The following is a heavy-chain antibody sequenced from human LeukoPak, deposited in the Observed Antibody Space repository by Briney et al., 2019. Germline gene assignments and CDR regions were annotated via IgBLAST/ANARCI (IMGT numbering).Heavy chain of an antibody. J-gene: IGHJ4*02. CDR1: GFSFSTHW. Sequence: GRSLRLSCAASGFSFSTHWMHWVRQAPGKGLVCVAQINSDGSRTSYADSVKGRFTISRDNAKNTLYLEMISLRAEDTAVYYCGSLTVVARDHWGQGTLVTVSS. CDR2: INSDGSRT. V-gene: IGHV3-74*01. D-gene: IGHD3-22*01. CDR3: GSLTVVARDH.